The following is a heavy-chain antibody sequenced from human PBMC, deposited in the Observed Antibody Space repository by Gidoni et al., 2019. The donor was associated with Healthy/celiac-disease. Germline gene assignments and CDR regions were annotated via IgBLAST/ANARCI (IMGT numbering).Heavy chain of an antibody. CDR2: ISYDGSNK. J-gene: IGHJ4*02. V-gene: IGHV3-30-3*01. CDR3: ARDYGDYGPFDY. Sequence: QVQLVWSGGGVVQPGRSLRLSWAASGFTFSSYAMHWVRQAPGKGLEWVAVISYDGSNKYYADSVKGRFTITRDNSKNTLYLQMNSLRAEDTAVYYCARDYGDYGPFDYWGQGTLVTVSS. D-gene: IGHD4-17*01. CDR1: GFTFSSYA.